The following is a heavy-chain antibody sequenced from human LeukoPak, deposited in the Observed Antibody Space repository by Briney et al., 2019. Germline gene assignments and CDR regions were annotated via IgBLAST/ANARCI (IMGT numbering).Heavy chain of an antibody. Sequence: EASVKVSCQASGGTFSSYGISWVRQAPGQGLEWMGRISPFFDIATYAQKFQGRVTINAHKSTSTTYMALSSLRSEDTAIYCCAREFKRSDWNDGPWFDPWGEGSLVTVSS. CDR3: AREFKRSDWNDGPWFDP. D-gene: IGHD1-1*01. CDR1: GGTFSSYG. J-gene: IGHJ5*02. V-gene: IGHV1-69*04. CDR2: ISPFFDIA.